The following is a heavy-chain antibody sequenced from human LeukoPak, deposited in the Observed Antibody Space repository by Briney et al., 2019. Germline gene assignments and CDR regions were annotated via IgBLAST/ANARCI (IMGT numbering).Heavy chain of an antibody. CDR1: GGSISRGDYY. D-gene: IGHD1-26*01. V-gene: IGHV4-30-4*08. CDR3: ARNSGSLPYYYYYYMDV. CDR2: IYYREST. Sequence: SQTLSLTCTVSGGSISRGDYYWSWTRQPPGKGLEWIGYIYYRESTYYNPSLKSRVTISVDTSKDQFSQKLSSVTAADTAVYYCARNSGSLPYYYYYYMDVWGKGTTVTVSS. J-gene: IGHJ6*03.